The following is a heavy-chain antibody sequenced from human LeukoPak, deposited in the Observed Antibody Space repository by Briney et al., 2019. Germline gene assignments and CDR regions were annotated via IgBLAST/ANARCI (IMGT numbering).Heavy chain of an antibody. Sequence: PSETLSLTCTVSGGSISSYYWSWIRQPPGKGLEWIGQIYYSGSTNYNPSLKSRVTISVDTSKNQFSLKLSSVTAADTAVYYCAREGMIATGREPAEIWGQGTMVTVSS. CDR2: IYYSGST. J-gene: IGHJ3*02. D-gene: IGHD3-22*01. CDR1: GGSISSYY. CDR3: AREGMIATGREPAEI. V-gene: IGHV4-59*01.